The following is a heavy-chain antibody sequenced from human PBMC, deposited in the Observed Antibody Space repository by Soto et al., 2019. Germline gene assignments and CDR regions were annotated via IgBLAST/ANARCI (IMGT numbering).Heavy chain of an antibody. CDR2: IYYSGST. V-gene: IGHV4-30-4*01. Sequence: PSETLSLTCTVSGGSISSGDYYWSWIRQPPGKGLEWIGYIYYSGSTYYNPSLKSRVTISVDTSKNQFSLKLSSVTAADTAVYYCARDREGGAYCGGDCYPLDAFDIWGQGTMVTVSS. J-gene: IGHJ3*02. CDR1: GGSISSGDYY. D-gene: IGHD2-21*02. CDR3: ARDREGGAYCGGDCYPLDAFDI.